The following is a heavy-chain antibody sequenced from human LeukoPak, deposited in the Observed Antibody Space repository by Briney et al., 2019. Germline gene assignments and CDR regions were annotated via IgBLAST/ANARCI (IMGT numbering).Heavy chain of an antibody. J-gene: IGHJ5*02. CDR2: ITHSGTT. Sequence: PSDTLSLTCGVSVYSITRGFSWGWIRQPPGKGLEWIGTITHSGTTYYKSTLESRLTISMDTSNNLFSLRLTSVTAADTAVYYCAREGAVPGIDPWGQGTLVTVSS. V-gene: IGHV4-38-2*02. CDR1: VYSITRGFS. CDR3: AREGAVPGIDP. D-gene: IGHD3-16*01.